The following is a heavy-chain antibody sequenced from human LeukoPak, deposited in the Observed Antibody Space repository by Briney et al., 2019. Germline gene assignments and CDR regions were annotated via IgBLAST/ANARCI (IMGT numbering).Heavy chain of an antibody. CDR3: ARVDYGDYAGEDY. J-gene: IGHJ4*02. V-gene: IGHV3-48*04. CDR1: GFTFSRFS. D-gene: IGHD4-17*01. Sequence: GGSLRLSCAASGFTFSRFSVNWVRQAPGKGLEWVSYVSSSSGTIYYADSVKGRFTISRDNAKNSLYLQMNSLRAEDTAVYYCARVDYGDYAGEDYWGQGTLVTVSS. CDR2: VSSSSGTI.